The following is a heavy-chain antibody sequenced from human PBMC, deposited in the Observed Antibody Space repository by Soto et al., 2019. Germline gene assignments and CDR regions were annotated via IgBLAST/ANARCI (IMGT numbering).Heavy chain of an antibody. Sequence: QVQLQESGPGLVKPSETLSLTCTVSGGSISGYYWTWIRQPPGKGLAWIGYIHYTGSTNYNPSLKSRVAISIDTTKNQFSLRLTSVTTADTAVYYCARGRYSSIDWGQGTLVTVSS. D-gene: IGHD6-13*01. J-gene: IGHJ4*02. V-gene: IGHV4-59*01. CDR3: ARGRYSSID. CDR1: GGSISGYY. CDR2: IHYTGST.